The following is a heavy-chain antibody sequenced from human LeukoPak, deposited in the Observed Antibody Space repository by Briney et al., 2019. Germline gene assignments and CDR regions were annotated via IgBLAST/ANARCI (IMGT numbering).Heavy chain of an antibody. J-gene: IGHJ4*02. D-gene: IGHD2-2*01. CDR1: GFTFSSYA. CDR2: ISGSGGST. Sequence: PGGSLRLSCAASGFTFSSYAMSWVRQAPGKGLEWVSAISGSGGSTYYADSVKGRFTIYRDNSKNTLYLQMNSLRAEDTAVYYCAKDLRSPIGYCSSTSCREDYWGQGTLVTVSS. CDR3: AKDLRSPIGYCSSTSCREDY. V-gene: IGHV3-23*01.